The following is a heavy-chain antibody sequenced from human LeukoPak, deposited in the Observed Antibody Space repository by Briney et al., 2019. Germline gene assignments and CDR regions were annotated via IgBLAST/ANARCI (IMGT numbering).Heavy chain of an antibody. J-gene: IGHJ4*02. V-gene: IGHV3-74*01. CDR1: GFTFSSYW. D-gene: IGHD1-26*01. CDR2: INSDGSST. Sequence: GESLRLSCAASGFTFSSYWMHWVRQAPGKGLVWVSRINSDGSSTSYADSVKGRFTISRDNAKNTLYLQMNSLRVEDTAIYYCAKDGAQVGVTFDYWGQGTLVTVSS. CDR3: AKDGAQVGVTFDY.